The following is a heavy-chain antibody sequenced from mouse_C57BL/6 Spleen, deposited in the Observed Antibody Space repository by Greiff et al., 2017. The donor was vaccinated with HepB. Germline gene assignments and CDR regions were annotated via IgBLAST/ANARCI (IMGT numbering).Heavy chain of an antibody. CDR2: IRLKSDNYAT. V-gene: IGHV6-3*01. D-gene: IGHD2-4*01. J-gene: IGHJ4*01. CDR3: TAIYYDYDGYAMDY. CDR1: GFTFSNYW. Sequence: EVKVEESGGGLVQPGGSMKLSCVASGFTFSNYWMNWVRQSPEKGLEWVAQIRLKSDNYATHYAESVKGRLTISRDDSKSSVYLQMNNLRAEDTGIYYCTAIYYDYDGYAMDYWGQGTSVTVSS.